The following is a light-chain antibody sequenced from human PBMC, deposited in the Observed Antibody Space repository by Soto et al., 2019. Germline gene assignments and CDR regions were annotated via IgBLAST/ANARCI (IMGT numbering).Light chain of an antibody. V-gene: IGKV3-20*01. J-gene: IGKJ5*01. CDR2: GAS. CDR3: QQYGNSPLIT. Sequence: EIVLTQSPGTLSLSPGERATLSCMASQSVTSSYLAWYQLKPGQAPRLLIYGASSRATGIPDRFSGSGSGTDFTLTISRLEPEDFAVYFCQQYGNSPLITFGRGTRLEIK. CDR1: QSVTSSY.